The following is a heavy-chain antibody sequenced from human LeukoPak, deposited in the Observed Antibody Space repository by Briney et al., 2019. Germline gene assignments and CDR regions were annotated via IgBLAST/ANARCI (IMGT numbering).Heavy chain of an antibody. V-gene: IGHV3-7*01. D-gene: IGHD5-12*01. J-gene: IGHJ4*02. CDR2: LHANGDEK. CDR1: GFSLSGYW. Sequence: GGSLRLSCAASGFSLSGYWMSWVRQAPGKGLEWVARLHANGDEKNFVGSVQGRFTVSRDNAKSSLYLQMNSLRVEDTAVYYCARGGYSFDYLGQGTLVTVSS. CDR3: ARGGYSFDY.